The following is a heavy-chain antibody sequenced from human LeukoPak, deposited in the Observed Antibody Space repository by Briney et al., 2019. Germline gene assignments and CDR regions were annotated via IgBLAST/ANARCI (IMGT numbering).Heavy chain of an antibody. J-gene: IGHJ4*02. D-gene: IGHD4-23*01. Sequence: GESLQISCQASGDTFTDTYIAWVRQMAGKGLEWMGVVYFDGSDTRYSPSFEGQVTISVDQSISAAYLQWTSLKTSDTAMYFCARFLHGNSLDYWGQGTLVTASS. CDR2: VYFDGSDT. CDR1: GDTFTDTY. V-gene: IGHV5-51*01. CDR3: ARFLHGNSLDY.